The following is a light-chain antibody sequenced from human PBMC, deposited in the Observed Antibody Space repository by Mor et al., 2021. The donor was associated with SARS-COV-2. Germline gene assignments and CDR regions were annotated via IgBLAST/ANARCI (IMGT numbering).Light chain of an antibody. Sequence: ATLSCSASHSLTSNSLAWYQQKPGQPPRLLIFDASSRPTGIPDRFSVSGSGTDFTLTISRVEPEDFAVYHCHQFGSSVFSFGQG. CDR2: DAS. CDR1: HSLTSNS. CDR3: HQFGSSVFS. V-gene: IGKV3-20*01. J-gene: IGKJ2*01.